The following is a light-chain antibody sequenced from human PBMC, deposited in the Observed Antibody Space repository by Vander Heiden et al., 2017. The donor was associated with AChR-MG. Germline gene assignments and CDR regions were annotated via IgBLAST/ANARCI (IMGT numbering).Light chain of an antibody. Sequence: QSALTQPPSASGSPGQSVAISCTGTSNDVGGYNYVSWYQQHPGKAPQLMIYEVSKRPSGVPDRFSGSKSGNTASLTVSGLQAEDEADYYCNSYAGTNNLVFGGGTKLTVL. CDR1: SNDVGGYNY. CDR3: NSYAGTNNLV. V-gene: IGLV2-8*01. CDR2: EVS. J-gene: IGLJ2*01.